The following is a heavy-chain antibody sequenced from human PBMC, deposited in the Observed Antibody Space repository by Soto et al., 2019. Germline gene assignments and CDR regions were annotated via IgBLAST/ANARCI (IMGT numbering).Heavy chain of an antibody. CDR2: ISGSGGST. CDR1: GFTFSRYW. D-gene: IGHD3-10*01. Sequence: PGGSLRLSCAASGFTFSRYWMNWVRQAPGKGLEWVSAISGSGGSTYYADSVKGRFTISRDNSKNTLYLQMNSLRAEDTAVYYCAKGRLWFGELIDFDYWGQGTLVTVSS. CDR3: AKGRLWFGELIDFDY. J-gene: IGHJ4*02. V-gene: IGHV3-23*01.